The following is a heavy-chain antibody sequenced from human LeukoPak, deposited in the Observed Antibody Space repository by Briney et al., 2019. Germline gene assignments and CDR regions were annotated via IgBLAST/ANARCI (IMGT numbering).Heavy chain of an antibody. CDR2: ISSSSSTI. V-gene: IGHV3-48*02. J-gene: IGHJ4*02. CDR1: GFTFSSYS. D-gene: IGHD6-19*01. Sequence: PGGSLRLSCAASGFTFSSYSMNWVRQAPGKGLEWVSYISSSSSTIYYADSVKGRFTISRDNAKNSLYLQMNSLRDEDTAVYYCARFISPRIAVAGIPDFDYWGQGTLVTVSS. CDR3: ARFISPRIAVAGIPDFDY.